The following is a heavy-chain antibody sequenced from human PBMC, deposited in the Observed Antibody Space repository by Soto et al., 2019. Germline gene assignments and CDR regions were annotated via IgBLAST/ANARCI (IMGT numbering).Heavy chain of an antibody. J-gene: IGHJ5*01. CDR1: GFMISSYA. D-gene: IGHD3-22*01. CDR2: TSASGGTA. V-gene: IGHV3-23*01. CDR3: AKLTYPSDSTGYYYERVSGWIDS. Sequence: PGGSLRLSCAASGFMISSYAMSWVRQAPGKGLEWVSSTSASGGTANLADSVEGRCTISRDNSKSTLYLQMNSLRAEETAVYYCAKLTYPSDSTGYYYERVSGWIDSWGQGT.